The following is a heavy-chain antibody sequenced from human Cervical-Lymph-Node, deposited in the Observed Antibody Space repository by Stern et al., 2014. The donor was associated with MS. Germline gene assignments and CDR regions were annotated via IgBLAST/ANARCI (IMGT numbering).Heavy chain of an antibody. CDR1: GDTFSSYA. J-gene: IGHJ4*02. Sequence: VQLEESGAEVKKPGSSGKVSCKASGDTFSSYAINWVRQVPGQGLEWMGGITPVFGTTNYAQKFQGRVTITADKSTNTAYMELMTLRSEDTAVYYCARGGGLVGYFDYWGQGTLVSVSS. CDR2: ITPVFGTT. D-gene: IGHD1-26*01. V-gene: IGHV1-69*06. CDR3: ARGGGLVGYFDY.